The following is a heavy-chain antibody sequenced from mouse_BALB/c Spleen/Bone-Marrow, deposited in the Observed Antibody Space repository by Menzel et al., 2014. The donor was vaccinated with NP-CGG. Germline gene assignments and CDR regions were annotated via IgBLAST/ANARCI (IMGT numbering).Heavy chain of an antibody. CDR2: INPSTGYT. V-gene: IGHV1-7*01. J-gene: IGHJ4*01. CDR3: ARGNPLYAMDY. Sequence: CGAELAKPGASVKMSCKASGYTFTSYWMHWVKQRPGQGLEWIGYINPSTGYTDYNQKFNDKATLTADKSSSTAYMQLSSLTSKDSAVYYCARGNPLYAMDYWGQGTSVTVSS. CDR1: GYTFTSYW. D-gene: IGHD2-1*01.